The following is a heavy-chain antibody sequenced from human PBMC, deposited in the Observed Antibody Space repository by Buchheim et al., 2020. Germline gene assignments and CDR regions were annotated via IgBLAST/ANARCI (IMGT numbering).Heavy chain of an antibody. CDR1: GGSISSSSYY. V-gene: IGHV4-39*07. D-gene: IGHD3-22*01. CDR2: IYYSGST. CDR3: ARDSSHYYDSSGYPKPVYYYYGMDV. J-gene: IGHJ6*04. Sequence: QLQLQESGPGLVKPSETLSLTCTVSGGSISSSSYYWGWIRQPPGKGLEWIGSIYYSGSTYYNPSLKSRVTISGDTSKNQSSLQLSSVTAAVTAVYYCARDSSHYYDSSGYPKPVYYYYGMDVWGKGTT.